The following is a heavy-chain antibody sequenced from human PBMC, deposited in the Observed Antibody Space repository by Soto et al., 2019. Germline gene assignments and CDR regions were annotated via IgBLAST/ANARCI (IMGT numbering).Heavy chain of an antibody. Sequence: SGPPLVNPTQTRTLHCAFSEFSLSTSGVGVGWIRQPPGKALEWLALIYWNDDKRYSPSLKSRLTITKDTSKNQVVLTMTNMDPVDTATYYFSYHPSVLLCFGELIYFDYWGQGTLVTVSS. CDR3: SYHPSVLLCFGELIYFDY. CDR1: EFSLSTSGVG. J-gene: IGHJ4*02. CDR2: IYWNDDK. V-gene: IGHV2-5*01. D-gene: IGHD3-10*01.